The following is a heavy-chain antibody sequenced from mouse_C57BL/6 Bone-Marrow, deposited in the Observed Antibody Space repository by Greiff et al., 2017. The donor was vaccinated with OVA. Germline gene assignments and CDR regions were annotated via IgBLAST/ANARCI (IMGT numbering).Heavy chain of an antibody. Sequence: QVQLKQSGAELARPGASVKLSCKASGYTFTSYGISWVKQRTGQGLEWIGEIYPRSGNTYYNEKFKGKATLTADKSSSTAYMELRSLTSEDSAVYFCARWLYSHPYFDYWGQGTTLTVSS. V-gene: IGHV1-81*01. CDR3: ARWLYSHPYFDY. J-gene: IGHJ2*01. D-gene: IGHD2-3*01. CDR1: GYTFTSYG. CDR2: IYPRSGNT.